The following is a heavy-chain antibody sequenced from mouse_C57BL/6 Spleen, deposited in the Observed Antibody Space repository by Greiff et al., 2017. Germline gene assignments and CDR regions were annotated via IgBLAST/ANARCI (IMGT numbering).Heavy chain of an antibody. V-gene: IGHV1-81*01. CDR3: AREGLTTVVDY. CDR1: GYTFTSYG. Sequence: QVQLQQSGAELARPGASVKLSCKASGYTFTSYGISWVKQRTGQGLGWIGEIYPRSGNTYYNEKFKGKATLTADKSSSTAYMELRSLTSEDSAVYFCAREGLTTVVDYWGQGTTLTVSS. CDR2: IYPRSGNT. J-gene: IGHJ2*01. D-gene: IGHD1-1*01.